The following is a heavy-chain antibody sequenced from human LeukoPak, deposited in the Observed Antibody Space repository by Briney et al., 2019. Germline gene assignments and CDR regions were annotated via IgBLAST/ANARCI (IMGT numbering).Heavy chain of an antibody. CDR2: INPNSGDT. D-gene: IGHD3-10*01. J-gene: IGHJ4*02. CDR3: ARDIGSGSYY. V-gene: IGHV1-2*02. Sequence: ASVKVSCKASGYTFTGYYIHWVRQAPGQGLEWMGWINPNSGDTNYAQKFQGRVTMTRDTSINTAYMELSRLRSDDTVVYYCARDIGSGSYYWGQGTLVTVSS. CDR1: GYTFTGYY.